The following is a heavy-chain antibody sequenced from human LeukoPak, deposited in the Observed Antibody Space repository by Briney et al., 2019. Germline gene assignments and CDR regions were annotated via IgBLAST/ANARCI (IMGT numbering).Heavy chain of an antibody. D-gene: IGHD2-21*02. V-gene: IGHV1-2*02. CDR3: ARPQTPYCGGDCAEDYYYGMDV. CDR1: GYTFTGYY. CDR2: INPNSGGT. Sequence: ASVKVSCKASGYTFTGYYMHWVRQAPGQGLEWMGWINPNSGGTNYAQKFQGRVTMTTGTSTSTAYMELRSLRSDDTAVYYCARPQTPYCGGDCAEDYYYGMDVWGQGTTVTVSS. J-gene: IGHJ6*02.